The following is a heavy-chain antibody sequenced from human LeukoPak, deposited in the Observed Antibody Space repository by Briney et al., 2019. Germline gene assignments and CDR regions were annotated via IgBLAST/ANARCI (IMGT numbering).Heavy chain of an antibody. CDR2: TLYRSKWSY. CDR3: ARENTLVRGVINPLDY. CDR1: GDSVSSNDAA. Sequence: SQTLSLTCAISGDSVSSNDAAWNWIRQSPSRDLEWLGRTLYRSKWSYDYAVSVRGRITINPDTSKNQFSLQLSSVTPEDTAVYYCARENTLVRGVINPLDYWGQGTLVTVSP. D-gene: IGHD3-10*01. J-gene: IGHJ4*02. V-gene: IGHV6-1*01.